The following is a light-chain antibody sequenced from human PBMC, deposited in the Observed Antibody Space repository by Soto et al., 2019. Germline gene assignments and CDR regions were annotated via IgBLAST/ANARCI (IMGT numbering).Light chain of an antibody. CDR1: QSVSSY. Sequence: EIVLTQSPATLSLSPGERATLSCRASQSVSSYLAWYQQKPGQAPRXXIYGASSRATRIPDRFSGSGSGTEFSLTISRLEPEDVAVYYCQHYGSTGLTFGGGTKVDIK. CDR2: GAS. J-gene: IGKJ4*01. CDR3: QHYGSTGLT. V-gene: IGKV3-20*01.